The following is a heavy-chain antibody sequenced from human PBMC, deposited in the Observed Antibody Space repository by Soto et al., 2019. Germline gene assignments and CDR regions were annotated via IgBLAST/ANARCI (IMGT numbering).Heavy chain of an antibody. Sequence: ASVKVSCKASGYTFTSYGISWVRQAPGQGLEWMGWISAYNGNTNYAQKLQGRVTMTTDTSTSTVYMELRSLRSDDTAVYYCAREETYCSGGSCHFFNAFDIWGQGTMVTVSS. D-gene: IGHD2-15*01. J-gene: IGHJ3*02. V-gene: IGHV1-18*01. CDR3: AREETYCSGGSCHFFNAFDI. CDR1: GYTFTSYG. CDR2: ISAYNGNT.